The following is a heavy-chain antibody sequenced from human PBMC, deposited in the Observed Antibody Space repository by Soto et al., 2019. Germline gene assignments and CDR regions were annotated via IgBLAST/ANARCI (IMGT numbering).Heavy chain of an antibody. J-gene: IGHJ5*02. V-gene: IGHV4-4*02. CDR3: ARGTGYCSGGSCYNYFDP. Sequence: PSETLSLTCTVSGDSMSSSNWWTWVRQPPGKGLEWIGEIYHSGSTNYNPSLKSRVTISLDKSKNQFSLKLTSVTAADTAVYYCARGTGYCSGGSCYNYFDPWGQGTLVTVSS. CDR1: GDSMSSSNW. CDR2: IYHSGST. D-gene: IGHD2-15*01.